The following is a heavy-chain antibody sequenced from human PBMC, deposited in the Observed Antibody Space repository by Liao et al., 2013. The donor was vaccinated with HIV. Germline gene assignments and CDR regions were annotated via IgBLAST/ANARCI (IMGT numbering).Heavy chain of an antibody. CDR1: GGSFSGYY. CDR2: INHSGST. CDR3: ARGPGYGDYVVHY. Sequence: QVQLQQWGAGLLKPSETLSLTCAVYGGSFSGYYWSWIRQPPGKGLEWIGEINHSGSTNYNPSLKSRVTISVDTSKNQFSLKLSSVTAADTAVYYCARGPGYGDYVVHYWGQGTLVTVSS. J-gene: IGHJ4*02. V-gene: IGHV4-34*01. D-gene: IGHD4-17*01.